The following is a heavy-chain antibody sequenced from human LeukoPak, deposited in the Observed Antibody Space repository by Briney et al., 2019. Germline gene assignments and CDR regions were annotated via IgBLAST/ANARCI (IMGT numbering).Heavy chain of an antibody. CDR2: MNPNGGNT. D-gene: IGHD6-19*01. J-gene: IGHJ4*02. CDR3: ARGFIVVANMELPQQRDY. Sequence: GASVKVSCKASGYTFTSYDINWVRQATGQGLEWMGWMNPNGGNTGYAQKFQGRVTMTRNTSISTAYMELSSLRSEDTAVYYCARGFIVVANMELPQQRDYWGQGTLVTVSS. CDR1: GYTFTSYD. V-gene: IGHV1-8*01.